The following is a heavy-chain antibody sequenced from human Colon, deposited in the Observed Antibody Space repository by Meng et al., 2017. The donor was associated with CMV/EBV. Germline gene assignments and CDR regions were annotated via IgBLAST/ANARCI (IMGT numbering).Heavy chain of an antibody. CDR1: GGSSSSGNHH. CDR3: ATYYEGRGGQGP. D-gene: IGHD3-22*01. Sequence: VSGGSSSSGNHHWSWIRQHPGKGIEWIASIYNSETTYYNPSLTSRVTMSVDSSKNQFFLNLNSVTAADTAIYYCATYYEGRGGQGPWGQGTLVTVSS. J-gene: IGHJ5*02. CDR2: IYNSETT. V-gene: IGHV4-31*02.